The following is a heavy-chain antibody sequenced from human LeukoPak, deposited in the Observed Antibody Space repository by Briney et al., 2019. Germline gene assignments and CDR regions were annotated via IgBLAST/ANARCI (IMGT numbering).Heavy chain of an antibody. CDR3: ARAYDTSGYYYVGFHY. V-gene: IGHV3-20*04. D-gene: IGHD3-22*01. J-gene: IGHJ4*02. CDR2: SNWNGGST. CDR1: GFTFDDYG. Sequence: GGSLRLSCVASGFTFDDYGMSWVRQAPGKGLEWVSGSNWNGGSTAYADSVNGRFTISRDNANNSLYLQMNSLRAEDTALYYCARAYDTSGYYYVGFHYWGQGTLVTVSS.